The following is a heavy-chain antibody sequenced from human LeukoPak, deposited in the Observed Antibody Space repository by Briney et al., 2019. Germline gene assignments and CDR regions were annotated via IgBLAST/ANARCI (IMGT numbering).Heavy chain of an antibody. CDR2: IKEDGSEK. V-gene: IGHV3-7*01. CDR1: GFTFSRNW. D-gene: IGHD1-14*01. J-gene: IGHJ4*02. Sequence: GGSLRLSCAASGFTFSRNWMTWVRQAPGKGLQWVASIKEDGSEKYYVDSVKGRFTISRDNVKNSLFLQMNSLRIEDTAMYYCARDQPRITNDFWGQGTLVTASS. CDR3: ARDQPRITNDF.